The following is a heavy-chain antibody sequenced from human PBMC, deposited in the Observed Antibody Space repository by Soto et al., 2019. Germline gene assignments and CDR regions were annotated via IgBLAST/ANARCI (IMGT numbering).Heavy chain of an antibody. D-gene: IGHD3-22*01. J-gene: IGHJ5*02. Sequence: SGPTLVNPTQTLTLTCTFSGFSLSTSGVSVGWIRQPPGKALEWLALIYWDNDKYYSPSLKGRLIITKDTSKNQVVLTMINMDPVDTATYYCAHSLIGYYYDSSGSNWFDPWGQGTLVTVSS. CDR2: IYWDNDK. V-gene: IGHV2-5*02. CDR3: AHSLIGYYYDSSGSNWFDP. CDR1: GFSLSTSGVS.